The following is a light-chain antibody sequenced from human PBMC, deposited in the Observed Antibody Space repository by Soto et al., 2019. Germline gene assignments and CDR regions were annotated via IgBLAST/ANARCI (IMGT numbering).Light chain of an antibody. CDR2: GNT. V-gene: IGLV1-40*01. CDR3: QSYDSSLTGWV. CDR1: TSNIGAGYD. Sequence: QSVLTQPPSVSGAPGQRVTISCTGTTSNIGAGYDVHWYQQLPGKAPKLLIYGNTNRPSGVPDRLSGSKSGTSASLAITGLQAEDEADYYCQSYDSSLTGWVFGGGTKVTVL. J-gene: IGLJ3*02.